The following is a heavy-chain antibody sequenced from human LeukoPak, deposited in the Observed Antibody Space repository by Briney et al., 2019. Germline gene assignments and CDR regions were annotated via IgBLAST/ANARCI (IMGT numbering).Heavy chain of an antibody. D-gene: IGHD6-6*01. CDR1: GYTLINYH. CDR3: VRGIGIAARLLGD. Sequence: ASVQLSCKASGYTLINYHVHWVRQAPGQGLEWMGIINPTSGVTGYAQRFQGRLTVTRDTFTNTVYMELNSLISEDSAVYYCVRGIGIAARLLGDWGRGTLVTVSS. V-gene: IGHV1-46*01. CDR2: INPTSGVT. J-gene: IGHJ4*02.